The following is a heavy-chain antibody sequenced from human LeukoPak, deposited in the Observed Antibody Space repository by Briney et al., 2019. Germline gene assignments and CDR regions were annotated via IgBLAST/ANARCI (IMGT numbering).Heavy chain of an antibody. D-gene: IGHD2-15*01. CDR3: ARESCYLGSCYYRTVDY. CDR2: IYTSGST. J-gene: IGHJ4*02. Sequence: SETLSLTCTVSGGSISSYYWSWIRQPAGKGLEWIGRIYTSGSTNYNPSLKSRVTISVDKSKNQFSLKVSSVTAADTAVYYCARESCYLGSCYYRTVDYWGQGTLVTVSS. CDR1: GGSISSYY. V-gene: IGHV4-4*07.